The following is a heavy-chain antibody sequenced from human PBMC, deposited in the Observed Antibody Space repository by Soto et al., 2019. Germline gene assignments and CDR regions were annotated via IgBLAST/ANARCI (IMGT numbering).Heavy chain of an antibody. V-gene: IGHV1-18*04. Sequence: APVPVSCQAYDFSFTSHGISWVRQDPGKGLEWMGWISLYNGNPNYARQFQARVTMPTDTSTSTAYLELRSLRSDDTAMYSWAIYHLELFRFDYWGQGTMVTVSS. J-gene: IGHJ4*02. CDR2: ISLYNGNP. CDR3: AIYHLELFRFDY. D-gene: IGHD2-2*01. CDR1: DFSFTSHG.